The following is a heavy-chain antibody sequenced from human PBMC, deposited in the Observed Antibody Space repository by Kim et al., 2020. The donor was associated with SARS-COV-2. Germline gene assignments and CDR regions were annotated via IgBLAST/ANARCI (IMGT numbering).Heavy chain of an antibody. CDR3: ARDGRVGATTGLDY. Sequence: GGSLRLSCAASGFTFSSYGMHWVRQAPGKGLERVAVIWYDGSTKYYADSVKGRFTISRDNSKNTLYLQMNSLRAEDTAVYYCARDGRVGATTGLDYWGQGTLDTVSS. V-gene: IGHV3-33*01. J-gene: IGHJ4*02. D-gene: IGHD1-26*01. CDR2: IWYDGSTK. CDR1: GFTFSSYG.